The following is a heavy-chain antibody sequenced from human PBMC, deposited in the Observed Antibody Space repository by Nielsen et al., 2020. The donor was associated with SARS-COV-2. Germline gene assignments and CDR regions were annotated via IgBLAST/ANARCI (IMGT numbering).Heavy chain of an antibody. CDR2: IIPIFGTA. CDR1: GGTFSSYA. D-gene: IGHD6-6*01. CDR3: ARDGTEYSNSKGQDS. V-gene: IGHV1-69*06. Sequence: SVKVSCKASGGTFSSYAISWVRQAPGQGLEWMGGIIPIFGTANYAQKFQGRVTITADISTSTAYMELRGLRSEDTAVYYCARDGTEYSNSKGQDSWGQGTLVTVSS. J-gene: IGHJ5*01.